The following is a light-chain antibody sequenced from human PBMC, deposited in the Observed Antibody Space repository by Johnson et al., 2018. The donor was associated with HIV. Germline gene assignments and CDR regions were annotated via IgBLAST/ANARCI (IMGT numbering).Light chain of an antibody. J-gene: IGLJ1*01. V-gene: IGLV1-51*02. CDR1: SSTFGNSY. CDR3: GTWDSSLSVYV. CDR2: KNN. Sequence: QSVLTQPPSVSAAPGQRVTISCSGASSTFGNSYISWYQLLPGSPPKLLVFKNNKRPSGIPDRFSGSKSGPSATLGITGLQTGDAADYYCGTWDSSLSVYVFATGTKVTVL.